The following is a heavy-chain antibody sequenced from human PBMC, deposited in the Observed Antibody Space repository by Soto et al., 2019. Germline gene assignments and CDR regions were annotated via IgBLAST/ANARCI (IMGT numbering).Heavy chain of an antibody. CDR1: GFTFSGFV. Sequence: GGSLRLSCATSGFTFSGFVMQWVRQAPGKGLERVAVIWYDGSHKYYADSVKGRFTISRDDSKNTLYLQMNNLRVEDTAMYYCIRGSYCTTTTCYNLGWFAPWGQGTLVTVSS. D-gene: IGHD2-2*02. V-gene: IGHV3-33*01. J-gene: IGHJ5*02. CDR3: IRGSYCTTTTCYNLGWFAP. CDR2: IWYDGSHK.